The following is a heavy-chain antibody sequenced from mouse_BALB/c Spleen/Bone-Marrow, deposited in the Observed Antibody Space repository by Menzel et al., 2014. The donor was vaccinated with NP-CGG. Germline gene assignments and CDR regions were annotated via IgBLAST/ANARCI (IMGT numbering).Heavy chain of an antibody. D-gene: IGHD6-1*01. CDR2: INPSSGYT. Sequence: VKLVESGAELARPGASVKMSCKASGYTFXSYTMHWVKQRPGQGLEWIGYINPSSGYTNYNQKFKDKATLTADKSSSTAYMQLSSLTSEDSAVYYCARGQAYWGQGTLVTVSA. J-gene: IGHJ3*01. CDR3: ARGQAY. V-gene: IGHV1-4*01. CDR1: GYTFXSYT.